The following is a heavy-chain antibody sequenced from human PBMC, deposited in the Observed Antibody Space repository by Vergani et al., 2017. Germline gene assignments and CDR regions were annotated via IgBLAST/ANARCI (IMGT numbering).Heavy chain of an antibody. CDR1: GFTFSSYS. V-gene: IGHV3-48*04. CDR3: ARGVGHDSSGYYRDHDAFDI. J-gene: IGHJ3*02. D-gene: IGHD3-22*01. CDR2: ISSSSSTI. Sequence: EVQLVESGGGLVQPGGSLRLSCAASGFTFSSYSMNWVRQAPGKGLEWVSYISSSSSTIYYADSVKGRFTISRDNAKNSLYLQMNSLRAEDTAVYYCARGVGHDSSGYYRDHDAFDIWGQGTMVTVSS.